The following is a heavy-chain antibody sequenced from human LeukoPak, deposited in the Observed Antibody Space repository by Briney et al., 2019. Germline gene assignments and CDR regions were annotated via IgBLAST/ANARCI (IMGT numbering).Heavy chain of an antibody. V-gene: IGHV3-21*01. CDR3: ARDFRAAPDY. CDR2: ISSSSSYI. D-gene: IGHD6-13*01. Sequence: GGSLRLSCAASGFTFSSYSMNWVRQAPGKGLEWVSSISSSSSYIYYADSVKGRFTISRDNAKNSLYLQMNSLRAEDTAAYYCARDFRAAPDYWGQGTLVTVSS. J-gene: IGHJ4*02. CDR1: GFTFSSYS.